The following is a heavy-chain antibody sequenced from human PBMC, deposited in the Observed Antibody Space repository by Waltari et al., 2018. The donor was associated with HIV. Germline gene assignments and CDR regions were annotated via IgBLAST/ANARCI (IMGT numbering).Heavy chain of an antibody. J-gene: IGHJ4*02. D-gene: IGHD2-15*01. CDR1: GFPFSGPR. V-gene: IGHV3-48*01. Sequence: ELQLVVSGGGLVQPGGSLSLSCAAFGFPFSGPRLFWVRQAPGKGLEWVSYISSSSSTIYYADSVKGRFTISRDNAKNSLYLQMNSLRAEDTAVYYCARVGAAYFDYWGQGTLVTVSS. CDR2: ISSSSSTI. CDR3: ARVGAAYFDY.